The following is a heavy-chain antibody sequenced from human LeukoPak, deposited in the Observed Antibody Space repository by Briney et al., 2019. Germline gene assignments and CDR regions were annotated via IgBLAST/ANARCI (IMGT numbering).Heavy chain of an antibody. CDR1: GFTLSDSA. D-gene: IGHD2-8*01. V-gene: IGHV3-73*01. CDR3: AKMVREFYTISYYFDY. J-gene: IGHJ4*02. Sequence: GGSLRLSCAASGFTLSDSAIHWVRQASGKGLEWVGLIDRPAKSYATAYGASVGGRFTISRDDSKNTAYLQMDSLRADDTAVYYCAKMVREFYTISYYFDYWGQGTLVTVSS. CDR2: IDRPAKSYAT.